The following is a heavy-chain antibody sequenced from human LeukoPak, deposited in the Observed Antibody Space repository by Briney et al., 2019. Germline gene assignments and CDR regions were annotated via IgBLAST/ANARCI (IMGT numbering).Heavy chain of an antibody. V-gene: IGHV4-30-4*08. D-gene: IGHD3-22*01. CDR2: IYYSGST. CDR3: ASSYTYYYDSSGYSLDY. CDR1: GGSISSGDYY. J-gene: IGHJ4*02. Sequence: SQTLSLTSTVSGGSISSGDYYWSWIRQPPGKGLEWIGYIYYSGSTYYNPSLKSRVTISVDTSKNQFSLKLSSVTAADTAVYYCASSYTYYYDSSGYSLDYWGQGTLVTVSS.